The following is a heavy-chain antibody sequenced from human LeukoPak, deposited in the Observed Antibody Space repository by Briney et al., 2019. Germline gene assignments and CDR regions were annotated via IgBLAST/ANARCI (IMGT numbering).Heavy chain of an antibody. J-gene: IGHJ6*03. Sequence: ASVKVSCKASGGTFSSNAISWVRQAPGQGLEWMGGIVPKFGTPNYAQKFQGRLTITTDESTSTAYMELGSLASEDTAVYYCARSTTTTMGLYYYYMDVWGKGTTVTVSS. CDR2: IVPKFGTP. V-gene: IGHV1-69*05. D-gene: IGHD5-24*01. CDR1: GGTFSSNA. CDR3: ARSTTTTMGLYYYYMDV.